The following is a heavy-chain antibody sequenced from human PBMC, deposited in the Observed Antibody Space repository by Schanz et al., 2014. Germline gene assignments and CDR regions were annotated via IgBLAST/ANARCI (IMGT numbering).Heavy chain of an antibody. CDR1: GFTFSSYA. CDR3: ARDRGYCSGGSCLTFDY. CDR2: LSGSGGST. D-gene: IGHD2-15*01. Sequence: EVQLVESGGYLVQPGGSLRLSCSASGFTFSSYAMSWVRQAPGKGLEWVSALSGSGGSTYYADSVKGRFTISRDNAKNSLFLQMNSLRVEDTAVYYCARDRGYCSGGSCLTFDYWGQGTLXTVSS. J-gene: IGHJ4*02. V-gene: IGHV3-23*04.